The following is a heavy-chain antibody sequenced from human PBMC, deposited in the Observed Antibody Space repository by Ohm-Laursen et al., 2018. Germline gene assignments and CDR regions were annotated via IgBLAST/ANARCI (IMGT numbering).Heavy chain of an antibody. J-gene: IGHJ6*02. CDR2: IGTFNNKT. CDR1: GYTFVSYA. Sequence: ATVKISCKASGYTFVSYAISWVRQAPGQGLEWMGWIGTFNNKTNYAQKFQGRVTVTTDTSTSTAYMELRSLTSDDTAVYFCARESYYDFWSGCSTYYHGMDVWGQGTTVTVSS. V-gene: IGHV1-18*04. D-gene: IGHD3-3*01. CDR3: ARESYYDFWSGCSTYYHGMDV.